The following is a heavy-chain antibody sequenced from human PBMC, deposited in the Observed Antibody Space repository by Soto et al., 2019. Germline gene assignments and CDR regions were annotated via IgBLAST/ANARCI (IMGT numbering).Heavy chain of an antibody. Sequence: SETLSLTCTVSGGSISSYYWSWIRQPPGKGLEWIGYIYYSGSTNYNPSLKSRVTISVDTSKNQFSLKLRSVTAADTAVYYCARHRNWVPFDYWGQGTLVTVSS. CDR2: IYYSGST. V-gene: IGHV4-59*08. CDR1: GGSISSYY. CDR3: ARHRNWVPFDY. D-gene: IGHD7-27*01. J-gene: IGHJ4*02.